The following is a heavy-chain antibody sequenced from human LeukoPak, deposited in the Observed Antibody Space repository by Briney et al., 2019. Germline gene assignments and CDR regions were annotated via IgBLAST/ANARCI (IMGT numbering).Heavy chain of an antibody. CDR3: ARGSYSSSWSSWFDP. V-gene: IGHV4-59*01. CDR1: GGSISSYY. D-gene: IGHD6-13*01. J-gene: IGHJ5*02. CDR2: IYYSGST. Sequence: SETLSLTCTVSGGSISSYYWSWIRQPPGKGLEWIGYIYYSGSTSYNPSLKSRVTISVDTSKNQFSLKLSSVTAADTAVYYCARGSYSSSWSSWFDPWGQGTLVTVSS.